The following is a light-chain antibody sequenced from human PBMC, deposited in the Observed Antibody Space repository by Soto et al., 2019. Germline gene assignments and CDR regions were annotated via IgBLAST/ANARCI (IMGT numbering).Light chain of an antibody. CDR2: DVS. CDR1: SSDVGGYSY. V-gene: IGLV2-14*01. J-gene: IGLJ1*01. CDR3: ASYTTSSTYV. Sequence: QSALTQPASVSGSPGQSIAISCTGTSSDVGGYSYVSWYQQQPGKAPKLVISDVSIRPSGFSDRFSGSKSGNTAPLTISGLQTEDEADYYCASYTTSSTYVFGTGTKVTVL.